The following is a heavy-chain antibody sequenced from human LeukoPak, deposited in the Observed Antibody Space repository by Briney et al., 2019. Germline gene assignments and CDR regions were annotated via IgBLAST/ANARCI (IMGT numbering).Heavy chain of an antibody. V-gene: IGHV1-8*02. J-gene: IGHJ4*02. CDR1: GYTFSTYD. CDR3: ARAIRYQLLSDY. D-gene: IGHD2-2*01. Sequence: ASVKVSCKTSGYTFSTYDNNWLRHAAGQGLEWMGWMNPNSANTGFAQKFQGRAAITRDTSTATAYLDLSGLTSEDTAVYYCARAIRYQLLSDYWGQGTLVTVSS. CDR2: MNPNSANT.